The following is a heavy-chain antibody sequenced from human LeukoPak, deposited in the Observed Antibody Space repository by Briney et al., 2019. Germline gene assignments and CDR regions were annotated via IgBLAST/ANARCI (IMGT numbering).Heavy chain of an antibody. J-gene: IGHJ4*02. V-gene: IGHV4-39*01. D-gene: IGHD3-10*01. CDR3: ARTRREYYFDY. CDR2: IYYSGST. CDR1: GGSISSSSYY. Sequence: SGTLSLTCTVSGGSISSSSYYWGWIRQPPGKGLEWIGSIYYSGSTYYNPSLKSRVTISVDTSKNQFSLKLSSVTAADTAVYYCARTRREYYFDYWGQGTLVTVSS.